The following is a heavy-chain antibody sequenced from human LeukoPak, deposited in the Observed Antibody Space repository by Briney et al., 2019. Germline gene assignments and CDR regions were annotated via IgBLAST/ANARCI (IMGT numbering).Heavy chain of an antibody. CDR3: ARARLYCSGGSCHYYYYYMDV. CDR2: VDHTGST. CDR1: DDSITMYY. D-gene: IGHD2-15*01. Sequence: SETLSLTCTVSDDSITMYYWTWIRQPPGKGLEWIGYVDHTGSTKFNPSLNGRVSISRDTSNNFFSLRLRSVTAADTAVYYCARARLYCSGGSCHYYYYYMDVWGKGTTVTISS. J-gene: IGHJ6*03. V-gene: IGHV4-59*01.